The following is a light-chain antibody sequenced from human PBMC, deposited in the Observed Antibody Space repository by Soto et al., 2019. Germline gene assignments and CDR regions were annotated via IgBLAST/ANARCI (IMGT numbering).Light chain of an antibody. V-gene: IGKV1-9*01. CDR3: QQLNSYLIT. Sequence: DIQLTQSPSFLSASVGDRVISTCRASRGISSYLAWYQQKQGKAPKXLIYAASTLHTGVQSRFSGSGAGTECTLTISSLQPEDFATDYCQQLNSYLITFGQGTRLEIK. CDR1: RGISSY. CDR2: AAS. J-gene: IGKJ5*01.